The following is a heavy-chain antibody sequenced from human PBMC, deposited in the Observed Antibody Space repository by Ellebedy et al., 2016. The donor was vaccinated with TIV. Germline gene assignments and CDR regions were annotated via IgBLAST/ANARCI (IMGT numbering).Heavy chain of an antibody. V-gene: IGHV1-8*01. CDR3: AVGLFDP. CDR2: MHPKSGST. J-gene: IGHJ5*02. Sequence: AASVKVSCKASGYTFSSYDINWARQATGQGLEWMGWMHPKSGSTGYAQKFQGRATMTRNTSTSTAYMELSSLRFEDTAVYYCAVGLFDPWGQGTLVTVSS. D-gene: IGHD3-10*01. CDR1: GYTFSSYD.